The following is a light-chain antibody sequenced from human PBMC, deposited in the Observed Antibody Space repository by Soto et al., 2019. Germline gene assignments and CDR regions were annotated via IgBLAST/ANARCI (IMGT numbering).Light chain of an antibody. CDR1: QSVSSSY. CDR2: GAS. Sequence: ETVMTQSPATVSVSAGERATLSCRASQSVSSSYLAWYQQKPGQAPRLLIYGASTRATGIPGRFSGSGSGTEFTLTFSILQSEDFVIYYSQQYNNWPRTFGQGTKVDIK. V-gene: IGKV3-15*01. J-gene: IGKJ1*01. CDR3: QQYNNWPRT.